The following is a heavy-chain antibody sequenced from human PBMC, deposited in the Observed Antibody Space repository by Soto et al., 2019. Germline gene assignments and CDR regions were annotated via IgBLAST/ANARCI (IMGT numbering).Heavy chain of an antibody. CDR2: IRSKAYGGTT. D-gene: IGHD4-17*01. Sequence: GGSLRLSCTASGFTFGDYAMSWFRQAPGKGLEWVGFIRSKAYGGTTEYAASVKGRFTISRDDSKSIAYLQMNSLKTEDTAVYYCTRDLGPTVTSNPYFDYWGQGTLVTVSS. V-gene: IGHV3-49*03. J-gene: IGHJ4*02. CDR3: TRDLGPTVTSNPYFDY. CDR1: GFTFGDYA.